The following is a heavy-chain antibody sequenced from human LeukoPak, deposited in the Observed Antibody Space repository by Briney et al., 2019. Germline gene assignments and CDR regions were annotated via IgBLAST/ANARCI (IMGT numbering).Heavy chain of an antibody. CDR3: ARDGTVESSSDTDYFDY. J-gene: IGHJ4*02. CDR1: GYTFTSYG. D-gene: IGHD6-6*01. V-gene: IGHV1-18*01. CDR2: ISAYNGNT. Sequence: ASVKVSCKASGYTFTSYGISWVRQAPGQGLEWMGWISAYNGNTNYAQKLQGRVTMTADTSTSTAYMELRSLRSDDTAVYCCARDGTVESSSDTDYFDYWGQGTLVTVSS.